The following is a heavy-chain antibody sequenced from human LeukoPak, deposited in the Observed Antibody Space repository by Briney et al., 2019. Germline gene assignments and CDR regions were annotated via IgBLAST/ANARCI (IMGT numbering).Heavy chain of an antibody. J-gene: IGHJ4*02. CDR2: INAGNGNT. CDR3: ARVVRGYSYGTFDY. CDR1: GGTYSSYA. D-gene: IGHD5-18*01. Sequence: ASVKVSCKASGGTYSSYAISWVRQAPGQRLEWMGWINAGNGNTKYSQKFQGRVTITRDTSASTAYMELSSLRSEDTAVYYCARVVRGYSYGTFDYWGQGTLVTVSS. V-gene: IGHV1-3*01.